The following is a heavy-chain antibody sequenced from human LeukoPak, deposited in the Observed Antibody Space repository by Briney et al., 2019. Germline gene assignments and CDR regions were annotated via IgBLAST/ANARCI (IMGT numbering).Heavy chain of an antibody. CDR1: GYSFTSYY. V-gene: IGHV1-46*01. J-gene: IGHJ5*02. Sequence: ASVKVSCKASGYSFTSYYMHWVRQAPGQGLEWMGLINPSGSSTTYAQRFQGRVTMTRDISTSTDYMELTSLTSDDTAMYYCARDNSVGETAWWFDPWGQGTLDTVSS. CDR3: ARDNSVGETAWWFDP. CDR2: INPSGSST. D-gene: IGHD1-26*01.